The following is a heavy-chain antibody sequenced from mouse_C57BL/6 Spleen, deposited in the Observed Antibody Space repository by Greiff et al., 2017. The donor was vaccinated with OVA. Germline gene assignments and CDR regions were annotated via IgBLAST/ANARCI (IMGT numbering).Heavy chain of an antibody. CDR2: INPNNGGT. CDR3: ASGATVVGYAMDY. V-gene: IGHV1-26*01. J-gene: IGHJ4*01. Sequence: EVKLQQSGPELVKPGASVKISCKASGYTFTDYYMNWVKQSHGKSLEWIGDINPNNGGTSYNQKFKGKATLTVDKSSSTAYMELRSLTSEDSAVYYCASGATVVGYAMDYWGQGTSVTVSS. D-gene: IGHD1-1*01. CDR1: GYTFTDYY.